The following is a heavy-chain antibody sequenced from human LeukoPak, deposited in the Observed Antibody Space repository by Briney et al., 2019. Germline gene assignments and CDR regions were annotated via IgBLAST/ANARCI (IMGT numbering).Heavy chain of an antibody. D-gene: IGHD3-9*01. CDR2: IYYSGST. V-gene: IGHV4-31*03. CDR1: GGSISSGGYY. CDR3: AGRITIFPYYDY. Sequence: SQTLSLTCTVPGGSISSGGYYWSCIRQHPGTGLGWIGYIYYSGSTYYNPSLKSRVTISVDTSKNQFSLKLSSMTAADTALYFCAGRITIFPYYDYWGQGTLVTVPS. J-gene: IGHJ4*02.